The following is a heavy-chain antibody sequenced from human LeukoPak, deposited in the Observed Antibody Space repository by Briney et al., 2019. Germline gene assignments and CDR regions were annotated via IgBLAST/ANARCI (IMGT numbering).Heavy chain of an antibody. V-gene: IGHV3-21*01. D-gene: IGHD3-10*01. Sequence: GGSLRLSCGASGFTFSSYSMNWVRQAPGKGLEWVSSISSSSSYIYYADSVKGRFTISRDNAMNSLYLQMNSLRAEDTAVYYCARSTKGDSDHWGQGTLVTVSS. CDR3: ARSTKGDSDH. J-gene: IGHJ4*02. CDR1: GFTFSSYS. CDR2: ISSSSSYI.